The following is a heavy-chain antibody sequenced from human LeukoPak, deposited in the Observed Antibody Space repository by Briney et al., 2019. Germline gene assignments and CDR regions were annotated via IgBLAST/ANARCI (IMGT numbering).Heavy chain of an antibody. Sequence: TGGSLRLSCAASGFTFSSYDMHWVRQATGKGLEWVSAIGTAGDTYYPGSVKGRFTISRENAKNSLYLQMNSLRAGDTAVYYCARGPAGYCSGGSCYFDYWGQGTLVTVYS. J-gene: IGHJ4*02. CDR1: GFTFSSYD. V-gene: IGHV3-13*01. CDR3: ARGPAGYCSGGSCYFDY. D-gene: IGHD2-15*01. CDR2: IGTAGDT.